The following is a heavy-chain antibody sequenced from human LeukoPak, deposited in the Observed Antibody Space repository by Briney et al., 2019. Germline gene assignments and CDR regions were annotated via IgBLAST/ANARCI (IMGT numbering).Heavy chain of an antibody. CDR2: INEDGNKK. CDR1: GFTFSHYE. Sequence: GGSLRLSCAASGFTFSHYEMSWVRQAPGKGLEWVANINEDGNKKYYADSVKGRFTISRDNAKNSLSLQMNNLRFEGTAVYYCARIDSRRTFDIWGQGTMVTVSS. V-gene: IGHV3-7*01. J-gene: IGHJ3*02. CDR3: ARIDSRRTFDI. D-gene: IGHD1-14*01.